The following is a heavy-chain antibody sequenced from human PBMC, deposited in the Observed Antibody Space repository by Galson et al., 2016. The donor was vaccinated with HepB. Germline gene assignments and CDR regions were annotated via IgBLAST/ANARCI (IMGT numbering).Heavy chain of an antibody. CDR3: ARVREAKNWLDP. CDR1: GGSISSASHF. V-gene: IGHV4-61*09. CDR2: IYMSGVT. Sequence: LSLTCTVSGGSISSASHFWSWVRQPAGKGLEWIGQIYMSGVTIYNPSLESRVTLSIDTSANQFSLSLTSVTTADTAVYYCARVREAKNWLDPWGQGTLVTVS. J-gene: IGHJ5*02.